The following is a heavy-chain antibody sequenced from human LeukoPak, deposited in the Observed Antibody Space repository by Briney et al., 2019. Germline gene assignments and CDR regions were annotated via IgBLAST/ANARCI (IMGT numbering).Heavy chain of an antibody. V-gene: IGHV3-53*01. Sequence: PGGSLRLSCAASGFTVSSNYMTWVRQAPGKGLEWVSFIYTDGRTYYADSVKGRFTISRDNSKNTLYLHMNGLRAEDTALYYCARDRYDNSGYYEYWGQGTLVTVSS. CDR1: GFTVSSNY. D-gene: IGHD3-22*01. CDR2: IYTDGRT. CDR3: ARDRYDNSGYYEY. J-gene: IGHJ4*02.